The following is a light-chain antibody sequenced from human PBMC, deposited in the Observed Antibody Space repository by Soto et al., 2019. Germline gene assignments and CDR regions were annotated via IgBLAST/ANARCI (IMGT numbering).Light chain of an antibody. CDR3: SSYTSSNTLV. CDR2: DVS. J-gene: IGLJ2*01. V-gene: IGLV2-18*02. CDR1: NSDVGSYNR. Sequence: QSALTQPPSVSGSPGQSITISCTGTNSDVGSYNRVSWYQQPPGTAPKLMIYDVSHRPSGVPDRFSGSKSGNTASLTISGLQAEDEADYYCSSYTSSNTLVFGGGTKLTVL.